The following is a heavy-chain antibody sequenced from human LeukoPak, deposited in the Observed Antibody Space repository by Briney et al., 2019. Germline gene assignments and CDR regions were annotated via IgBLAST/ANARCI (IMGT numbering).Heavy chain of an antibody. V-gene: IGHV4-59*01. D-gene: IGHD2/OR15-2a*01. J-gene: IGHJ3*02. Sequence: SETLSLTCTLSVASITSSYWSWIRQPPGKGLEWIGHIHYSGSTNYNTSLKSRVAISVDTSKNQFFLKLSTVPGADTALYYCARRVWTTTIYRVAFDIWGQGTMVTVSS. CDR3: ARRVWTTTIYRVAFDI. CDR1: VASITSSY. CDR2: IHYSGST.